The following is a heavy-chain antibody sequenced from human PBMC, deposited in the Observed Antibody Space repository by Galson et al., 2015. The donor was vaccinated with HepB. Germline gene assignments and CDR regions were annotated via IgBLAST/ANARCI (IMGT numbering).Heavy chain of an antibody. CDR3: ARDIGVGGTLGVPDC. D-gene: IGHD1-26*01. CDR1: GFIFTNHA. V-gene: IGHV3-30-3*01. CDR2: ISYDGTYR. J-gene: IGHJ4*02. Sequence: SLRLSCAASGFIFTNHAMHWIRQAPGKPLEFVAAISYDGTYRPDADSAKGRFIISRDNSKNMLYLQMNSLRVEDTAMYYCARDIGVGGTLGVPDCWGQGALVTVSS.